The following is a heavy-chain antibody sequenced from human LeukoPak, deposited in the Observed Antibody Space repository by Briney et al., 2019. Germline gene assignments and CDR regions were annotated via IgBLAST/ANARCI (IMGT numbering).Heavy chain of an antibody. CDR1: GFTFSSYG. D-gene: IGHD1-7*01. V-gene: IGHV3-30*03. J-gene: IGHJ2*01. CDR2: IVYDGSNK. Sequence: GGSLRLSCAASGFTFSSYGMHWVRQAPGKGLEWVALIVYDGSNKYDESSKHYADSVKGRFTISRDNSKNTLYLQLNSLRAEDTAVYYCARDAATAAGNFWYFDLWGRGTLVTVSS. CDR3: ARDAATAAGNFWYFDL.